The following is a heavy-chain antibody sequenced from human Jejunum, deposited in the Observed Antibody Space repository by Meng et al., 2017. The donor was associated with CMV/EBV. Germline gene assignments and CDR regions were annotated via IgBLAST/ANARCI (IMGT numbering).Heavy chain of an antibody. D-gene: IGHD4/OR15-4a*01. CDR3: TSDYGGFDP. CDR2: ISYDGTNK. Sequence: QVQLVESGGGVVQPGGCLRPSCAASGFTFSRYTMHWVRQAPGQGLEWLAIISYDGTNKYYADSLKGRFTISRDNSKNTAFLQMNSLRPDDTGVYYCTSDYGGFDPWGQGTLVTVSS. J-gene: IGHJ5*02. CDR1: GFTFSRYT. V-gene: IGHV3-30-3*01.